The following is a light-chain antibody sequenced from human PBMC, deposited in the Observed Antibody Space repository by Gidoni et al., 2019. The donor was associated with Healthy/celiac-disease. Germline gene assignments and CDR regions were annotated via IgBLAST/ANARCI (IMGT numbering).Light chain of an antibody. CDR3: QQSYSTPWT. Sequence: DIQMTQSPSSLSASVGDRVTITCRASQSMSSYLNWYQQKPGKAPNLLIYAASSLQSGVPSRFSGSGSGTDFTLSISSLQPEDFATYYCQQSYSTPWTFGQGTKVEI. V-gene: IGKV1-39*01. CDR1: QSMSSY. J-gene: IGKJ1*01. CDR2: AAS.